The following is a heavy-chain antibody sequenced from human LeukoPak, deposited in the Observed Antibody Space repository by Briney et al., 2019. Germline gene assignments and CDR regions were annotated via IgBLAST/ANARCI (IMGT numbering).Heavy chain of an antibody. V-gene: IGHV3-30*02. J-gene: IGHJ4*02. CDR2: IRYDGSSK. CDR1: GFTFSSYG. D-gene: IGHD2-2*01. CDR3: ARDFYQLLYYDY. Sequence: GGSLRLSCAASGFTFSSYGMHWVRQAPGKGLEWVAFIRYDGSSKSYADSGNGRFTISRDNSKNTLYLQMNSLRAEDTAVYYCARDFYQLLYYDYWGQGTLVTVSS.